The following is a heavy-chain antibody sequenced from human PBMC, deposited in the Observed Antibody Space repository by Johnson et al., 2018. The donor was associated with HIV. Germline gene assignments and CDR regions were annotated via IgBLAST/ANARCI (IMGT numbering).Heavy chain of an antibody. Sequence: VQLVETGGGVVRPGGSLRLSCAASGFTFDDYGMSWVRQAPGKGLEWVSGINWNGGSTGYADSVKGRFTISRDYAKNSLYLQMNSLRAEDTAVYYCAKVPTSSTSWLDDAFDICGQGTMVTVSS. J-gene: IGHJ3*02. CDR3: AKVPTSSTSWLDDAFDI. V-gene: IGHV3-20*04. D-gene: IGHD6-13*01. CDR2: INWNGGST. CDR1: GFTFDDYG.